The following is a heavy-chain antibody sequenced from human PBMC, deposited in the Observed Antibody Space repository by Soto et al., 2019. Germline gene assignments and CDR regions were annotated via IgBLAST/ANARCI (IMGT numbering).Heavy chain of an antibody. V-gene: IGHV1-58*01. J-gene: IGHJ6*02. Sequence: SVKGYFKTAWFTLTGAAVEWVRQASGQRLEWIGWIVVGSGNTIYAQNFQDRVTITADESTSTAYMELSSLRSEDTAVYYCAREARIVVVPAARNYYYYGMDVWGQGTTVTVPS. CDR2: IVVGSGNT. D-gene: IGHD2-2*01. CDR1: WFTLTGAA. CDR3: AREARIVVVPAARNYYYYGMDV.